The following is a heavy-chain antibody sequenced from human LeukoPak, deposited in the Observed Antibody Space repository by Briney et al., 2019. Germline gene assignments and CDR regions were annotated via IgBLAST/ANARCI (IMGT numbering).Heavy chain of an antibody. D-gene: IGHD6-19*01. CDR2: ISGSGGST. CDR1: GFTFSSYG. V-gene: IGHV3-23*01. J-gene: IGHJ4*02. Sequence: GGSLRLSCAASGFTFSSYGMSWVRQAPGKGLEWVSAISGSGGSTYYADSVKGRFTISRDNAKNSLFLQVNSLRAEDTAMYYCVTESGWLFDYWGQGTLVTVSS. CDR3: VTESGWLFDY.